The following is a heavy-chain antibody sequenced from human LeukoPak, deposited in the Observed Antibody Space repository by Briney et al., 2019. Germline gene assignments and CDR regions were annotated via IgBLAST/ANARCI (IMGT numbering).Heavy chain of an antibody. D-gene: IGHD3-10*01. V-gene: IGHV1-2*02. J-gene: IGHJ3*02. CDR3: ARPYYYGSDSDAFDI. CDR1: GYTFTSYG. CDR2: INPNSGGT. Sequence: ASVKVSCKASGYTFTSYGISWVRQAPGQGLEWMGWINPNSGGTNYAQKFQGRVTMTRDTSISTAYMELSSLRSEDTAVYYCARPYYYGSDSDAFDIWGQGTMVTVSS.